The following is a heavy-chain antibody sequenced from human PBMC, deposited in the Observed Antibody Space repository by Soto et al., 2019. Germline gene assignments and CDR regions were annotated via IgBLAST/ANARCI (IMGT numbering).Heavy chain of an antibody. D-gene: IGHD6-19*01. J-gene: IGHJ5*02. CDR1: GYTFTSYA. CDR3: ARNKIAVASTPNNRGTRHCFDP. CDR2: INAGNGNT. Sequence: ASVKVSCKASGYTFTSYAMHWVRQAPGQRLEWMGWINAGNGNTKYSQKFQGRVTITRDTSASTAYMELSSLRSEDTAVYYCARNKIAVASTPNNRGTRHCFDPWGQGTLVTVSS. V-gene: IGHV1-3*01.